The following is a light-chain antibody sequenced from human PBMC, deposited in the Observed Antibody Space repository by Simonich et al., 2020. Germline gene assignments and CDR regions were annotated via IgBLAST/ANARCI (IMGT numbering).Light chain of an antibody. V-gene: IGKV4-1*01. Sequence: DIVMTQSPDSLAVSLGERATINCKSSQSVLYRSNNKNYLAWYQQKPGQPPKLVIYLASTRESGVPDRFSGSGSGTDFTLTISSLQAEDVAVYYCQQYYSTPWTFGQGTKVEIK. CDR1: QSVLYRSNNKNY. J-gene: IGKJ1*01. CDR3: QQYYSTPWT. CDR2: LAS.